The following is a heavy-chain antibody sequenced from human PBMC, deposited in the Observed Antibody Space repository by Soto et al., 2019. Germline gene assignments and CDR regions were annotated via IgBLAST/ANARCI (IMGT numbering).Heavy chain of an antibody. D-gene: IGHD2-2*02. CDR3: GGATVHYNGMDV. CDR2: ISSSGNTI. CDR1: GFSFSSYS. V-gene: IGHV3-48*01. Sequence: EVQLVESGGGLVQPGGSLRLSCAASGFSFSSYSMSWVRQAPGKGLEWVSYISSSGNTIYYADSVKGRFTISRDNAKNSLYMEMNSQRAEDTAAYYWGGATVHYNGMDVWGQGTTVTVSS. J-gene: IGHJ6*02.